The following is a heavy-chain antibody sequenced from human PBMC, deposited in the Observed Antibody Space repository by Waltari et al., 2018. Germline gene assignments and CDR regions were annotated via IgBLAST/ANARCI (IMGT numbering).Heavy chain of an antibody. V-gene: IGHV1-69*08. CDR1: GGTFSSYT. CDR3: ARDPGLWFGELSFDP. Sequence: QVQLVQSGAEVKKPGSSVKVSCKASGGTFSSYTISWVRQAPGQGLEWMGRINPFLGIANYAQKFQGRVTITADKSTSTAYMELSSLRSEDTAVYYCARDPGLWFGELSFDPWGQGTLVTVSS. D-gene: IGHD3-10*01. J-gene: IGHJ5*02. CDR2: INPFLGIA.